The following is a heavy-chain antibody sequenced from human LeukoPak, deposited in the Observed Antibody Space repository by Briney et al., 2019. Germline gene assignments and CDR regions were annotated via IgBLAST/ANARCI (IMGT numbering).Heavy chain of an antibody. CDR3: ARSARLMKGVVEVTALDD. J-gene: IGHJ4*02. D-gene: IGHD3-3*01. CDR2: LSSSGSAF. CDR1: GFTFSTYS. Sequence: GGSLGLSCAASGFTFSTYSMNWVRQAPGKGLEWIAYLSSSGSAFSYADSVKGRFTIARDNAKNSVYLEMNSLRADDTAVYYCARSARLMKGVVEVTALDDWGQGTLVTVSS. V-gene: IGHV3-48*04.